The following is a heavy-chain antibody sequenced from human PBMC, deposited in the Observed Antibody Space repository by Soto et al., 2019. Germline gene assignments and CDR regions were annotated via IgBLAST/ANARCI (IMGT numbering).Heavy chain of an antibody. V-gene: IGHV4-34*01. Sequence: PSETLSLTCAVYGGSFSGYYWSWIRQPPGKGLEWIGEINHSGSTNYNPSLKSRVTISVDTSKNQFSLKLSSVTAADTAVYYCARSGYYSAWFDPWGQGTLVTVSS. CDR1: GGSFSGYY. CDR3: ARSGYYSAWFDP. CDR2: INHSGST. J-gene: IGHJ5*02. D-gene: IGHD3-22*01.